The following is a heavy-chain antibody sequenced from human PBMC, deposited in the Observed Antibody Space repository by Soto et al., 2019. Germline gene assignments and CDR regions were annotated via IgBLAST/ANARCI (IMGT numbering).Heavy chain of an antibody. V-gene: IGHV3-53*04. J-gene: IGHJ6*02. Sequence: EVQLVESGGGLVQPGGSLRLSCAASGFTVISNYMSWVRQAPGKGLEWVSVIYSGGSTYYADSVKGRFTISRHNSKNTLYLQMNSLRAEDTAVYYCARGDGGGYYYYGMDVWGQGTTVTVSS. CDR1: GFTVISNY. D-gene: IGHD2-21*01. CDR2: IYSGGST. CDR3: ARGDGGGYYYYGMDV.